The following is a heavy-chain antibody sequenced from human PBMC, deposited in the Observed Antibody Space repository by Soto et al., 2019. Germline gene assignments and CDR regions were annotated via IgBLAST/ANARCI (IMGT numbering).Heavy chain of an antibody. CDR3: ARGSSIAARRGAFDI. V-gene: IGHV4-59*01. D-gene: IGHD6-6*01. J-gene: IGHJ3*02. CDR2: IYYSGST. Sequence: SETLSLTCTVSGGSISSYYWSWIRQPPGKGLEWIGYIYYSGSTNYNPSLKSRVTISVDTSKNQFSLKLSSVTAADTAVYYCARGSSIAARRGAFDIWGQGTMVTVSS. CDR1: GGSISSYY.